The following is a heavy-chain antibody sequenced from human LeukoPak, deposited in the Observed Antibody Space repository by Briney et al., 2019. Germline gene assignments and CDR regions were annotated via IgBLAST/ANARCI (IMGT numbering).Heavy chain of an antibody. CDR2: IRYDGSNK. CDR1: GFTFSSYG. V-gene: IGHV3-30*02. CDR3: AKDQRWLQTEGYFDY. D-gene: IGHD5-24*01. J-gene: IGHJ4*02. Sequence: PGRSLRLSCAASGFTFSSYGIHWVRQAPGKGLEWVAFIRYDGSNKYYADSVKGRFTISRDNSKSTLYLQMHSLRVEDTAVYYCAKDQRWLQTEGYFDYWGQGTLVTVSS.